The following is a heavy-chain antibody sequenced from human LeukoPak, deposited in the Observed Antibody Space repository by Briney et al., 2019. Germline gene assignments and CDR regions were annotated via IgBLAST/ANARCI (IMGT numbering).Heavy chain of an antibody. CDR3: ATSPRVRYYDFWSGHYYYGMDV. V-gene: IGHV1-24*01. D-gene: IGHD3-3*01. CDR2: FDPEDGET. Sequence: ASVKVSCKVSGYTLTELSMHWVRQAPGKGLEWMGGFDPEDGETIYAQKFQGRVTMTEDTSTDTAYMELSSLRSEDTAVYYCATSPRVRYYDFWSGHYYYGMDVWGQGTTVTVSS. CDR1: GYTLTELS. J-gene: IGHJ6*02.